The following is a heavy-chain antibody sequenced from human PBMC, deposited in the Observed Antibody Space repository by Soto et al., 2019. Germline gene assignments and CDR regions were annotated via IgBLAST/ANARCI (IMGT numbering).Heavy chain of an antibody. D-gene: IGHD2-2*01. J-gene: IGHJ4*02. Sequence: SLRLSCATSGFTFYNHAMGWVRQAPGKGLEWVSAITGSGSDTYYVDSVKGRFTISRDNSENTLYLQMNSLRAEDTAIYYCAKLGSSSWSPHYYFDYWGQGTLVTVSS. CDR3: AKLGSSSWSPHYYFDY. V-gene: IGHV3-23*01. CDR2: ITGSGSDT. CDR1: GFTFYNHA.